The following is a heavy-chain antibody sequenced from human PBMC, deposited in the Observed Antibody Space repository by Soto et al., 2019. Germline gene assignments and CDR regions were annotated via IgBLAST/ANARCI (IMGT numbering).Heavy chain of an antibody. CDR1: GFTFSSYW. J-gene: IGHJ6*02. CDR3: ARDNSGSGWYYYYYYGMDV. D-gene: IGHD6-19*01. CDR2: VKQDGSEK. V-gene: IGHV3-7*03. Sequence: EVQLLESGGGLVQPGGSLRLSCAASGFTFSSYWMSWVRQAPGKGLEWVANVKQDGSEKYYVDSVKGRFTISRDNAKNSLYLQMNSLRAEDTAVYYCARDNSGSGWYYYYYYGMDVWGQGTTVTVSS.